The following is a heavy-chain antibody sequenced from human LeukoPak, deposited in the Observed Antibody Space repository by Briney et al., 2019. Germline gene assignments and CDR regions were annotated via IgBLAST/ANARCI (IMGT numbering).Heavy chain of an antibody. CDR2: ISYDGSSK. V-gene: IGHV3-30-3*01. CDR1: GFTFSSYA. J-gene: IGHJ4*02. CDR3: AREGDGSRYYFDY. D-gene: IGHD2-21*01. Sequence: GGSLRLSCAASGFTFSSYAMHWVRQAPGKGLEWVAVISYDGSSKYYADSVKGRFTISRDNARNSLDLHMSSLGAEDTAVYYCAREGDGSRYYFDYWGQGILVTVSS.